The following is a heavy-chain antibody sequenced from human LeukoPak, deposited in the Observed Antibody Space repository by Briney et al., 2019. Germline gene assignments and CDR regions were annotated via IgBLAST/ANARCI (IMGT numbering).Heavy chain of an antibody. V-gene: IGHV1-8*03. J-gene: IGHJ4*02. D-gene: IGHD3-3*01. CDR1: GYTFTSYD. CDR3: AKGLYDFWSGTLFDY. Sequence: ASVKVSCKASGYTFTSYDINWVRQATGQGLEWMGWMNPNSGNTGYAQKFQGRVTITRNTSISTAYMELSSLRSEDTAVYYCAKGLYDFWSGTLFDYWGEGTHATVSS. CDR2: MNPNSGNT.